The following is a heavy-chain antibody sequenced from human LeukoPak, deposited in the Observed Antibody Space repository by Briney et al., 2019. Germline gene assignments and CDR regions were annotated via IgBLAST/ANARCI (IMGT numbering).Heavy chain of an antibody. J-gene: IGHJ4*02. CDR2: IKQDGSEK. CDR3: ARGGYCSSTSCYEAWFFDY. CDR1: GFTFSSYW. D-gene: IGHD2-2*03. V-gene: IGHV3-7*01. Sequence: PGGSLRLSCAASGFTFSSYWMSWVRQAPGKGLEWVANIKQDGSEKYYVDSVKGRFTISRDNAKNSLYLQMNSLRAEDTAAYYCARGGYCSSTSCYEAWFFDYWGQGTLVTVSS.